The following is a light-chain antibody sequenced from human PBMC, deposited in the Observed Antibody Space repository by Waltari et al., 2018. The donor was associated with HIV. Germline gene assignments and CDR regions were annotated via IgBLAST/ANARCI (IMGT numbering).Light chain of an antibody. Sequence: EIVLTQSPGTLSVSEGERATLACRASQSVSSSYLAWYQQKPGQAPRLLIYGASSRATGIPDRFSGSGSGTDFTLTISRLEPEDFAVYYCQQYGSSPLTFGGGTKVEIK. CDR1: QSVSSSY. CDR2: GAS. J-gene: IGKJ4*01. CDR3: QQYGSSPLT. V-gene: IGKV3-20*01.